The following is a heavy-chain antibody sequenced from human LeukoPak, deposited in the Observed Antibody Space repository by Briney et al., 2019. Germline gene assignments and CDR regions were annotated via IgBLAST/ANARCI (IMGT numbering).Heavy chain of an antibody. D-gene: IGHD6-19*01. V-gene: IGHV4-4*02. CDR3: AGLEGRYSTDWFYFFDY. Sequence: PSGTLSLTRIVSGGSISSLNLWSWLRQPPGKGLEWIGEMYLGGTTNFNPSLKSRVTILIDKSKNQLSLQLTSVTAADTAVYYCAGLEGRYSTDWFYFFDYWGQGALVTVSS. J-gene: IGHJ4*02. CDR1: GGSISSLNL. CDR2: MYLGGTT.